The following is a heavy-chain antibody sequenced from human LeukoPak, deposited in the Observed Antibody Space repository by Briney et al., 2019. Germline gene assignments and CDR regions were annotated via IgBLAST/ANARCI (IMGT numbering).Heavy chain of an antibody. Sequence: GGSLRLSCAASGFTFSDYWMHWVRQVPGKGLVWVSRINTDGSIANHADSVKGRFTISRDNSKNTLYLQMNSLRAEDTAVYYCAKDYGDYDFWSGYPKTSNFDYWGQGTLVTVSS. CDR2: INTDGSIA. CDR1: GFTFSDYW. J-gene: IGHJ4*02. D-gene: IGHD3-3*01. CDR3: AKDYGDYDFWSGYPKTSNFDY. V-gene: IGHV3-74*01.